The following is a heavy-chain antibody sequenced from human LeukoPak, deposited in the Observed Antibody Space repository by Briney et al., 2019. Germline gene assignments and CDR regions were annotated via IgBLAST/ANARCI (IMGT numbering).Heavy chain of an antibody. CDR2: IFYSGTT. D-gene: IGHD3-10*01. CDR3: ARQPGPSYYYGSGSYPYYFDC. J-gene: IGHJ4*02. Sequence: PSETLSLTCTVSGGSIRSYYWSWIRQPPGKGLEWVGYIFYSGTTDSNPSLKSRVTISVDTSKNQFSLKLSSVTAADTAVYYCARQPGPSYYYGSGSYPYYFDCWGQGTLVTVSS. V-gene: IGHV4-59*08. CDR1: GGSIRSYY.